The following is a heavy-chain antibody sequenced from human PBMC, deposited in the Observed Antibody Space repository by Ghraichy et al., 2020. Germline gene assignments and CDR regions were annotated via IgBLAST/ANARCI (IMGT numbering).Heavy chain of an antibody. CDR1: GFSVSSND. CDR2: IYSSGTT. D-gene: IGHD6-19*01. V-gene: IGHV3-53*01. Sequence: GGSLRLSCAASGFSVSSNDMNWVRQAPGKGLEWVSLIYSSGTTHYADSVKGRFTISRDTSKNTVYLQMNSLRAEDTAVYYCARRPVVAVPGSGGDNWGQGTLVTVSS. J-gene: IGHJ4*02. CDR3: ARRPVVAVPGSGGDN.